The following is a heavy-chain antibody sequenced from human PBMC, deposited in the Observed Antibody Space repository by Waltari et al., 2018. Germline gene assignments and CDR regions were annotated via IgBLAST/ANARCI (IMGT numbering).Heavy chain of an antibody. V-gene: IGHV3-7*01. J-gene: IGHJ4*02. Sequence: EVQLVESGGGLVQPGGSLRLSCAASGFPFSNYWMPWVRRAPGKGLEGVANIKQDVSEKYYVDSVKGRFTISRDNAKKSLYLQMNSRRAEDTAVYYCARLGGKNAPAGFWGQGTLVIVSS. D-gene: IGHD6-25*01. CDR2: IKQDVSEK. CDR1: GFPFSNYW. CDR3: ARLGGKNAPAGF.